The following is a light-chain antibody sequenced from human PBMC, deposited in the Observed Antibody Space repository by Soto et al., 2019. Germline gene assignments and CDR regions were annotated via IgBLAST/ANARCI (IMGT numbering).Light chain of an antibody. V-gene: IGKV1-5*03. J-gene: IGKJ1*01. CDR1: QTISSW. CDR3: QQYNSFIWT. CDR2: KAS. Sequence: DIQMTQSPSTLSAYVGDRVTIICRASQTISSWLAWYQQKGGQAPKLLISKASILDSGVPSRFSGSGSGTEFNLTISSLQPENFATYYCQQYNSFIWTFGQGTKVDIK.